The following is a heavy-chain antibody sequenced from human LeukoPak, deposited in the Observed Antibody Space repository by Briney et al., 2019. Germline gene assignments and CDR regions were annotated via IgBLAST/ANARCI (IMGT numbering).Heavy chain of an antibody. CDR3: AGPYYYGSGSYYKDLY. CDR2: INHSGST. Sequence: PSETLSLTCAVYGGSFSGYYWSWIRQPPGKGLEWIGEINHSGSTNYNPSLKSRVTISVDTSKNQFSLKLSSVTAADTAVYYCAGPYYYGSGSYYKDLYWGQGTLVTVSS. J-gene: IGHJ4*02. CDR1: GGSFSGYY. D-gene: IGHD3-10*01. V-gene: IGHV4-34*01.